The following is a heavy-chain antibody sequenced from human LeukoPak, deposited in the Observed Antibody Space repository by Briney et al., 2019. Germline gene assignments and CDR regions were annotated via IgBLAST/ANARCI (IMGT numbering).Heavy chain of an antibody. CDR1: GGSISSGTYY. CDR2: IYYSGST. CDR3: ARPRQGTLSYVDS. V-gene: IGHV4-39*01. J-gene: IGHJ4*02. D-gene: IGHD3-16*01. Sequence: SETLSLTCTVSGGSISSGTYYWGWIRQPPGKGLEWIGSIYYSGSTYYNPSLKSRVTIFRDTSKNQFSLNLNSVTAADTAVYYCARPRQGTLSYVDSWGQGTLLPVFS.